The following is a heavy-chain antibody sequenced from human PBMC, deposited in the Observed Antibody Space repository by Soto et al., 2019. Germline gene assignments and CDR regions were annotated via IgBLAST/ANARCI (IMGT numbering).Heavy chain of an antibody. V-gene: IGHV4-61*01. J-gene: IGHJ6*02. D-gene: IGHD1-26*01. CDR1: GGSVSSGSYY. CDR2: IYYSGST. Sequence: SETLSLTGTVSGGSVSSGSYYWSWIRQPPGKGLEWIGYIYYSGSTNYNPSLKSRVTISVDTSKNQFSLKLSSVTAADTAVYYCARESSGRYYYYGMDVRGQGTTVTVSS. CDR3: ARESSGRYYYYGMDV.